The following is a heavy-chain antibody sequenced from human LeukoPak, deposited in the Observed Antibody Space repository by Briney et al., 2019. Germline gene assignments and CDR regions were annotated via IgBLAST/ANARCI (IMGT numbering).Heavy chain of an antibody. CDR3: ASPRAELGDCSSSMCAPGY. CDR1: GFTFSSYE. V-gene: IGHV3-48*03. D-gene: IGHD2-2*01. Sequence: GGSLRLSCAASGFTFSSYEMNWVRQAPGKGLEWVSYISSGGSTIYYADSVKGRFTISRDNAKNSLYLQMNSLRAEDTAVYYCASPRAELGDCSSSMCAPGYWGQGTLVTVSS. J-gene: IGHJ4*02. CDR2: ISSGGSTI.